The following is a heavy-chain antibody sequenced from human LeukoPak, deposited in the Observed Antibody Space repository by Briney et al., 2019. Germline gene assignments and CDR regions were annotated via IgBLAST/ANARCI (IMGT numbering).Heavy chain of an antibody. J-gene: IGHJ4*02. V-gene: IGHV3-23*01. CDR2: ISGSGGST. CDR1: GFTFSSYA. Sequence: GGSLRLSCAASGFTFSSYAMSWVRQAPGKGLEWVSAISGSGGSTYYADSVKGRFTISRDNSKNTLYLQMNSLRAEDTAVYYCAKVRYCSSTSCYVNGDFDYWGQGTLVTVSS. D-gene: IGHD2-2*01. CDR3: AKVRYCSSTSCYVNGDFDY.